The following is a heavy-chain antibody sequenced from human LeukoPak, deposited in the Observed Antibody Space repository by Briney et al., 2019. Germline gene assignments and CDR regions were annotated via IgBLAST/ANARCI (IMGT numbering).Heavy chain of an antibody. CDR1: GYTFTSYA. J-gene: IGHJ4*02. Sequence: ASVKVSCKASGYTFTSYAMHWVRQAPGQRLEWMGWINAGNGNTKYSQELQGRVTMTTDTSTSTAYMELRSLRSDDTAVYYCASTLGAVCPEPAFDYWGQGTLVTVSS. CDR2: INAGNGNT. V-gene: IGHV1-3*01. D-gene: IGHD1-26*01. CDR3: ASTLGAVCPEPAFDY.